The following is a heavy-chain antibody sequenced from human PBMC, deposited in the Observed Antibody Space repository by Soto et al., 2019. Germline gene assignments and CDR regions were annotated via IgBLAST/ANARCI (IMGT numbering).Heavy chain of an antibody. CDR2: IYSGGST. J-gene: IGHJ2*01. D-gene: IGHD3-3*01. V-gene: IGHV3-66*01. CDR3: SRVGAGLRFLENWYFDL. Sequence: EVQLVESGGGLVQPGGSLRLSCAASGFTVSSNYMSWVRQAPGKGLEWVSVIYSGGSTYYADSVNGRFTISRDNSKNTLYLQMNSLRAEDTAVYYCSRVGAGLRFLENWYFDLWGRGTLVTVSS. CDR1: GFTVSSNY.